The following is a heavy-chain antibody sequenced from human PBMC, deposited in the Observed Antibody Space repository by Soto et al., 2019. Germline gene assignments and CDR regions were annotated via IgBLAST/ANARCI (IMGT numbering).Heavy chain of an antibody. V-gene: IGHV3-23*01. Sequence: PGGSLRLSCVASEITFRSRAMSWVRQAPGEGLEWVSTTTDSGGDTKYADSVRGRFTISRDNSKNTLYLQMNSLRAEDTAVYYCARESSGWYYFDYWGQGTLVTVSS. CDR2: TTDSGGDT. CDR3: ARESSGWYYFDY. CDR1: EITFRSRA. J-gene: IGHJ4*02. D-gene: IGHD6-19*01.